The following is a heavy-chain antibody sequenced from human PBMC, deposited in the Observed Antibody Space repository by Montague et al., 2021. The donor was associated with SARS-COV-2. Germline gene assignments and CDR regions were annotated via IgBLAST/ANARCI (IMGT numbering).Heavy chain of an antibody. V-gene: IGHV4-59*01. CDR2: IHYSGST. Sequence: SETLSLTCSVSGGSIGSYYWSWLRQPPGKGLEWIGHIHYSGSTTYSPSFKSRVTISIDTPKNQFSLKLSSVTAADTAVYYCARSLDPSGTYYLDYWGQGTLVTVSS. D-gene: IGHD3-10*01. J-gene: IGHJ4*02. CDR3: ARSLDPSGTYYLDY. CDR1: GGSIGSYY.